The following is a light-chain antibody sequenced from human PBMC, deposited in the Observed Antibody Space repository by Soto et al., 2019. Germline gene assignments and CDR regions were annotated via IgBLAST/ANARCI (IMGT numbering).Light chain of an antibody. CDR3: SSYTASSTLYV. V-gene: IGLV2-14*03. CDR1: SSDVGGYNF. Sequence: QSALTQPASLSGSPGQSITISCIGTSSDVGGYNFVSWYQQHPGEAPKLIIFDVSNRPSGVSNRFSGSKSGNTASLNISGLQAEDEADYYCSSYTASSTLYVFGTGTKVTVL. CDR2: DVS. J-gene: IGLJ1*01.